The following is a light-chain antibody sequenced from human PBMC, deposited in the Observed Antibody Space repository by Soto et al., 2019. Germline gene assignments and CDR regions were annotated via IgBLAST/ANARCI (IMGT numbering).Light chain of an antibody. V-gene: IGLV1-44*01. CDR2: SND. CDR1: SSNIGSTS. J-gene: IGLJ3*02. CDR3: AAWDNSLSGWV. Sequence: QSVLTQPPSASGTPGQRVTISCSGSSSNIGSTSAYWYQQLPGTAPKLLIYSNDRRPSGVPDRLSASKSGTSASLAISGLQSEDEADYYCAAWDNSLSGWVFGGGTKLTVL.